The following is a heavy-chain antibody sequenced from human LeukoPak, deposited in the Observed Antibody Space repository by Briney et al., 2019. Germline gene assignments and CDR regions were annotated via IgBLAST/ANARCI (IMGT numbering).Heavy chain of an antibody. CDR1: GFIFSTYT. D-gene: IGHD2-2*01. V-gene: IGHV3-30*14. CDR2: ISYDGSNK. Sequence: GGSLRLSCAASGFIFSTYTMHWVRQGPGKGLEWMAVISYDGSNKYNADSVKGRFTISRDNSKNTLYLQMNSLRAEDTAVYYCARVGGEYCSSTSCLPFNWFDPWGQGTLVTVSS. CDR3: ARVGGEYCSSTSCLPFNWFDP. J-gene: IGHJ5*02.